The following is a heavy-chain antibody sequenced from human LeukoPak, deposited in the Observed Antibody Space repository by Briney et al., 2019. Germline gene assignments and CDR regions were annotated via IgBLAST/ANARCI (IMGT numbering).Heavy chain of an antibody. D-gene: IGHD3-22*01. Sequence: GRSLILSCAASGFTVDDYAMHWVRPAPGKGLEWVSGISWNSGSVGYADSVKGRFTISRDNAKNSLYLQMNSLRAEDTALYYCAKGVGYYYDTVAAHWGQGTLVTVSS. CDR2: ISWNSGSV. V-gene: IGHV3-9*01. J-gene: IGHJ4*02. CDR1: GFTVDDYA. CDR3: AKGVGYYYDTVAAH.